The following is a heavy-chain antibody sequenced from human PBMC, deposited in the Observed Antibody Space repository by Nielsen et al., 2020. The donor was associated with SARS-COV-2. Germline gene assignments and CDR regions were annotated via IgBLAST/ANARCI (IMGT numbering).Heavy chain of an antibody. J-gene: IGHJ5*02. CDR3: ARDSGSSRWFDP. CDR2: INPSGGST. D-gene: IGHD6-6*01. CDR1: GYTFTSYY. Sequence: ASVKVSCKASGYTFTSYYMHWVRQAPGQGLEWMGIINPSGGSTSYSQNFQGRVTITGDTSASTAYMEVTSLRSEDTAVYYCARDSGSSRWFDPWGQGTLVTVSS. V-gene: IGHV1-46*01.